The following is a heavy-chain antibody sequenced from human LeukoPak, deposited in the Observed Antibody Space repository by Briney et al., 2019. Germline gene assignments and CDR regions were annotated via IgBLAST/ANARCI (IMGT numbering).Heavy chain of an antibody. V-gene: IGHV4-61*01. CDR2: IYNGVNT. CDR3: ARDISGYGLIDY. D-gene: IGHD5-12*01. J-gene: IGHJ4*02. CDR1: GASVSSASY. Sequence: SETLSLTCTVSGASVSSASYWSWIRQPPGKGVEWIAHIYNGVNTNYNPSLKSRVTISVDTSKNQFSLKLSSVTAADTAVYYCARDISGYGLIDYWGQGTLVTVSS.